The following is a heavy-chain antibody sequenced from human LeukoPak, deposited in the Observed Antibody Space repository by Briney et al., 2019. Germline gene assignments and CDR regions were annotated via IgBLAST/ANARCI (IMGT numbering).Heavy chain of an antibody. J-gene: IGHJ4*02. Sequence: GGSLRLSCAASRFTFSAYWMHWVRQAPGKGLVWVSRIHSDGSSTSYADSVKGRFTISRDNAKNTLYLQMNSLRAEDTAVYYCARKALDYYDSSGYLDYWGQGTLVTVFS. D-gene: IGHD3-22*01. CDR2: IHSDGSST. V-gene: IGHV3-74*01. CDR3: ARKALDYYDSSGYLDY. CDR1: RFTFSAYW.